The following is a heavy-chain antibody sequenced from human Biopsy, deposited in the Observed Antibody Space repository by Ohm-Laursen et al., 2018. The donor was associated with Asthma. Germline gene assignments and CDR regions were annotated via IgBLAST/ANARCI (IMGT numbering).Heavy chain of an antibody. D-gene: IGHD2-15*01. Sequence: ASVKVSCKASGYTFSNYAISWVRQAPGQGLEWMGWISGYNGDTKFAQNVKGRLSLTTDTSTSTAYMELRSLTSDDTAVYYCVRDKVVVVPGSKGPTDWFDPWGQGTLVSVSS. CDR2: ISGYNGDT. V-gene: IGHV1-18*04. CDR3: VRDKVVVVPGSKGPTDWFDP. CDR1: GYTFSNYA. J-gene: IGHJ5*02.